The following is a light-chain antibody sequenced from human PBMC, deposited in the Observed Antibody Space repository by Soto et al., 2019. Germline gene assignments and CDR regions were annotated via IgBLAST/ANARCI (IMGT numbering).Light chain of an antibody. CDR2: EAS. V-gene: IGKV1-5*03. CDR3: QQYNSYWT. J-gene: IGKJ1*01. CDR1: QSISTW. Sequence: DIQMTQSPSTLSASVGDRVTITCRASQSISTWLAWYQQKPGKAPKLLSYEASSLGSGVPSRFSGSGSGTEFTLTISSLQHDDFATYYCQQYNSYWTFGQGTKVEIK.